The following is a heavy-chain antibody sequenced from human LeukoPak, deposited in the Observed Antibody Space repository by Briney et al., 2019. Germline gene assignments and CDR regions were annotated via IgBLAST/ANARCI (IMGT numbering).Heavy chain of an antibody. CDR1: GFTFSSYD. Sequence: PGGSLRLSCAASGFTFSSYDMNWVRQAPGKGLEWVSYISSSGNTIYYADSVKGRFTISRDNARNSLYLQMNSLRAEDTAVYYCAMDLAVAGRGLDYWGQGTLVTVSS. J-gene: IGHJ4*02. D-gene: IGHD6-19*01. CDR2: ISSSGNTI. CDR3: AMDLAVAGRGLDY. V-gene: IGHV3-48*03.